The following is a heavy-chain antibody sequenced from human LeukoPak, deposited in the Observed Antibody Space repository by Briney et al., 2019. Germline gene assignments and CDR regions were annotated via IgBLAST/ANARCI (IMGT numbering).Heavy chain of an antibody. J-gene: IGHJ4*02. CDR3: TGGPSSGWHTGDYYFDY. CDR1: GYTFTGYY. CDR2: INPNSGGT. Sequence: GASVKVSCKASGYTFTGYYMHWVRQAPGQGLEWMGWINPNSGGTNYAQKFQGRVTMTRDTSISTAYMELSSLRSDDTAVYYCTGGPSSGWHTGDYYFDYWGQGTLVTVSS. V-gene: IGHV1-2*02. D-gene: IGHD6-19*01.